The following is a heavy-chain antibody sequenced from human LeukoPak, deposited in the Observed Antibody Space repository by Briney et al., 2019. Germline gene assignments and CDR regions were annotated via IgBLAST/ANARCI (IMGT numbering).Heavy chain of an antibody. CDR2: IIPILGIA. D-gene: IGHD2-15*01. V-gene: IGHV1-69*04. J-gene: IGHJ4*02. CDR3: ARGTVGYCSGGSCYSPFDY. CDR1: GGTFSSYA. Sequence: SVKVSCKASGGTFSSYAISWVRQAPGQGLEWMGRIIPILGIANYAQKFQGRVTITADKSTSTAYMELSSLRSEDTAVYYCARGTVGYCSGGSCYSPFDYWGQGTLVTVSS.